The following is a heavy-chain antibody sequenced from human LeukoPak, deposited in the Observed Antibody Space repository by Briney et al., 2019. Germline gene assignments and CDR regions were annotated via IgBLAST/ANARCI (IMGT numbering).Heavy chain of an antibody. CDR2: IGRSGIDV. D-gene: IGHD1-26*01. J-gene: IGHJ4*02. Sequence: PGGSLRLSCAASEFTFSTSTMNWVRQAPGKGLEWVSSIGRSGIDVYYADSVKGRFSISRDNAKNSLFLQMISLRVEDTAVYYCVMNHYRGYWGQGTLVTVS. V-gene: IGHV3-21*01. CDR1: EFTFSTST. CDR3: VMNHYRGY.